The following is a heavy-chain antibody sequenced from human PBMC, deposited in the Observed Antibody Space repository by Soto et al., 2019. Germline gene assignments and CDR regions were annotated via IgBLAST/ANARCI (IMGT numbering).Heavy chain of an antibody. J-gene: IGHJ4*02. D-gene: IGHD6-19*01. CDR2: IYYSGST. Sequence: SETLSLTCTVSGGSISSYYWSWIRQPPGKGLEWIGYIYYSGSTNYNPSLKSRVTISVDTSKNRFSLKLSSVTAADTAVYYCARGSWAGGWNFDYWGQGTLVTVSS. CDR1: GGSISSYY. CDR3: ARGSWAGGWNFDY. V-gene: IGHV4-59*01.